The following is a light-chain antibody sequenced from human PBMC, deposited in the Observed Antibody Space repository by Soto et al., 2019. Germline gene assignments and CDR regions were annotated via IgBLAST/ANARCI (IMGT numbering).Light chain of an antibody. CDR1: HSVSSSY. CDR3: QQYGSPIT. J-gene: IGKJ5*01. V-gene: IGKV3-20*01. CDR2: GAS. Sequence: EIVLTQSPGTLSLSPVERATLSCRASHSVSSSYLAWYQQKPGQAPRLLIYGASSRATGIPDRFSGSGSGTDFTLTISRLEPEDFAVYYCQQYGSPITFGQGTRLE.